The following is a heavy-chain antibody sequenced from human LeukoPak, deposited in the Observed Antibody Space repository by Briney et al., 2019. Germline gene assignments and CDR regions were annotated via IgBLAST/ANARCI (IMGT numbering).Heavy chain of an antibody. CDR1: GGSLSGYQ. D-gene: IGHD6-19*01. CDR2: INRSGSN. J-gene: IGHJ4*02. V-gene: IGHV4-34*01. CDR3: ARGPEQWLAAHDY. Sequence: KPPEALSDTCDVYGGSLSGYQWRWIRQPPRKRPEWNGEINRSGSNNDKPSLRRRVTISVDASKNKIYLKWSSVTAADTAVYYCARGPEQWLAAHDYCGEGTLVTVSS.